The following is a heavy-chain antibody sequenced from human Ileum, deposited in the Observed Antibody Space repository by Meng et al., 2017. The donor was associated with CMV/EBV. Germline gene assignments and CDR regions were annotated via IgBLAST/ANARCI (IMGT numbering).Heavy chain of an antibody. CDR2: HDPSDSKT. D-gene: IGHD1-26*01. V-gene: IGHV5-51*01. CDR3: ARLDGSYYFRGGADY. CDR1: GCRFVSFW. Sequence: GCRFVSFWVGWVRQMTGKGLGWVGVHDPSDSKTKYNPSFQSQVTISADKSNNAVYLQWSTLKASDSAMYYCARLDGSYYFRGGADYWGQGTLVTVSS. J-gene: IGHJ4*02.